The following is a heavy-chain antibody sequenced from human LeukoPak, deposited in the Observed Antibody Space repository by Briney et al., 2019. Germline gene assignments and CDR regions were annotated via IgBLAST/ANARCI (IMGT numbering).Heavy chain of an antibody. CDR1: GFTFSSYS. CDR2: ISSSSSYI. D-gene: IGHD1-26*01. CDR3: ARDLGGIAGS. Sequence: PGGSLRLSCAASGFTFSSYSMNWVRQAPGKGLEWVSSISSSSSYIYYADSVKGRFTISRDNAKNSLYLQMNSLRSEDTAVYYCARDLGGIAGSWGQGTLVTVSS. J-gene: IGHJ4*02. V-gene: IGHV3-21*01.